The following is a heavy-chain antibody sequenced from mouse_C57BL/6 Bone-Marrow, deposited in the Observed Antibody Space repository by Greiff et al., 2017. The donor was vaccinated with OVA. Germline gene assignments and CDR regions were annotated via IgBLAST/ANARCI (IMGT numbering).Heavy chain of an antibody. Sequence: VQRVESGAELVRPGTSVKMSCKASGYTFTNYWIGWAKQRPGHGLEWIGDIYPGGGYTNYNEKFKGKAALTADKSSSTAYMQFSSLTSEDSAIYYCARHDEVFAYWGQGTLVTVSA. CDR2: IYPGGGYT. CDR1: GYTFTNYW. D-gene: IGHD2-12*01. J-gene: IGHJ3*01. CDR3: ARHDEVFAY. V-gene: IGHV1-63*01.